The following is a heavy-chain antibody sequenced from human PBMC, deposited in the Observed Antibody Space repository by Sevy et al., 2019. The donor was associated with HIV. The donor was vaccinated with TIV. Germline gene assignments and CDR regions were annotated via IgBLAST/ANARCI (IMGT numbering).Heavy chain of an antibody. Sequence: GGSLRLSCAAFGFTFNTYGMEWVRQAPSKGLEWVATIWYDGSNKYYADSVKGRFTISRDNSKNTLYLQMNSLRAEDTAIYYCARESGSDWFLDYWGQGNLVTVSS. CDR1: GFTFNTYG. D-gene: IGHD6-19*01. V-gene: IGHV3-33*01. CDR3: ARESGSDWFLDY. CDR2: IWYDGSNK. J-gene: IGHJ4*02.